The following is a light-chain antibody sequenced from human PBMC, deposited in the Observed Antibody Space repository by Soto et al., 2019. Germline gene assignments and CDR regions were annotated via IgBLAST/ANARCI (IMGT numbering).Light chain of an antibody. CDR3: SSYTNTNTLV. Sequence: QSALIQPASVSGSPGQSITISCTGTTGDVGGYNHVSWFQQHPGKVPKLMIYDVNNRPSGVSNRFSGSKSGNTASLTISGLQDEDEADYYCSSYTNTNTLVFGGGTKLTVL. CDR1: TGDVGGYNH. J-gene: IGLJ2*01. V-gene: IGLV2-14*01. CDR2: DVN.